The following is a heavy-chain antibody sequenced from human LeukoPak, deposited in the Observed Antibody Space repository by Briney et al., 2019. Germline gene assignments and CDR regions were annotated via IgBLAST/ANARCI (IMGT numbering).Heavy chain of an antibody. D-gene: IGHD5-12*01. J-gene: IGHJ4*02. CDR1: GFTFSSYG. CDR3: AKGLRGYSGYDPPYYFDY. V-gene: IGHV3-30*02. CDR2: IRYDGSNK. Sequence: GGSLRLSCAAPGFTFSSYGMHWVRQAPGKGLEWVAFIRYDGSNKYYADSVKGRFTISRDNSKNTLYLQMNSLRAEDTAVYYCAKGLRGYSGYDPPYYFDYWGQGTLVTVSS.